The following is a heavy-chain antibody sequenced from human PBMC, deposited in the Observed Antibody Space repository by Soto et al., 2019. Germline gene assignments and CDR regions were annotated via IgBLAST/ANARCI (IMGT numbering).Heavy chain of an antibody. D-gene: IGHD2-2*01. CDR2: IYATGST. CDR1: GASLSCYY. J-gene: IGHJ5*02. V-gene: IGHV4-4*07. CDR3: AKCGLVVPTAPDWFDP. Sequence: PSVTLSLTCHVSGASLSCYYWSWLRQPPGKGLEWIGRIYATGSTDYNPSLKSRITMSVDMSKKQFSLTLRSVTAEDTAVYFCAKCGLVVPTAPDWFDPWGQGTLVTVSS.